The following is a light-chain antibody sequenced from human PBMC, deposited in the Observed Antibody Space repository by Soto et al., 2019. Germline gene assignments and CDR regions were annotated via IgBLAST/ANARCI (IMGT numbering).Light chain of an antibody. CDR3: LQDYNYPLT. Sequence: AIQMTQSPPSLSASVGDRVTITCRASQGIGNDLGWYQQKPGKAPRLLIYAASSLQSGVPSRFGGSGSGTDFTLTISSLQPEDFATYYCLQDYNYPLTFGGGTKVEIK. CDR1: QGIGND. CDR2: AAS. V-gene: IGKV1-6*02. J-gene: IGKJ4*01.